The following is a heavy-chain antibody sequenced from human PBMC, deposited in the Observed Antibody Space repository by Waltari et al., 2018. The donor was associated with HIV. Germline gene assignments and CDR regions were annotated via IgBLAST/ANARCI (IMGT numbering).Heavy chain of an antibody. CDR1: GYTFTSYG. Sequence: QVQLVQSGTEVKKPGASVKVSCKASGYTFTSYGISWVGQAPGKGLEWMGWISTYNGNTNYAQRRQGRVTMTTDTSTSTAYMELRSLRSDDTAVYYCARKLDDFGGGDSAVMDVWGQGTPVTVS. CDR3: ARKLDDFGGGDSAVMDV. V-gene: IGHV1-18*01. CDR2: ISTYNGNT. D-gene: IGHD3-3*01. J-gene: IGHJ6*02.